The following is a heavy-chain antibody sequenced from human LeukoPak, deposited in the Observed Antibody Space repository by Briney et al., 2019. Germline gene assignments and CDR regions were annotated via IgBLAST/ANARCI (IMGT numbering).Heavy chain of an antibody. D-gene: IGHD5-24*01. CDR3: ARGGQWLQFLDWFDP. CDR2: IYHSGST. CDR1: GYSISSGYY. J-gene: IGHJ5*02. V-gene: IGHV4-38-2*02. Sequence: PSETLSLTCTVSGYSISSGYYWGWIRQPPGKGLEWIGSIYHSGSTYYNPSLKSRVTISVDTSKNQFSLKLSSVTAADTAVYYCARGGQWLQFLDWFDPWGQGTLVTVSS.